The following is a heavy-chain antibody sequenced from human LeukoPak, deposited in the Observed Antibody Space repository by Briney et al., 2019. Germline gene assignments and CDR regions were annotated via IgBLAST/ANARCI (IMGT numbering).Heavy chain of an antibody. D-gene: IGHD3-10*01. CDR3: AKDPRPYGSGSYYPPGW. CDR2: ISYDGSNK. J-gene: IGHJ4*02. V-gene: IGHV3-30*18. Sequence: GGSLRLSCAASGFTFSSYGMHWVRQAPGKGLEWVAVISYDGSNKYYADSVKGRFTISRDNSKNTLYLQMNSLRAEGTAVYYCAKDPRPYGSGSYYPPGWWGQGTLVTVSS. CDR1: GFTFSSYG.